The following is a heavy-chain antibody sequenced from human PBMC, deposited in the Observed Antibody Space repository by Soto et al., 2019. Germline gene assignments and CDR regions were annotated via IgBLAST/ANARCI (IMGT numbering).Heavy chain of an antibody. V-gene: IGHV1-3*05. CDR2: INAGNGNT. Sequence: QVQLVQSGAEEKKPGASVKVSCKASGYTFTSYAMHWVRQAPGQRLEWMGWINAGNGNTKYSQKFQGRVTITRDTSASTAYMELSSLRSEDTAVYYCARGGIFDSSGYYYFSAFDIWGKGTMVTVSS. CDR3: ARGGIFDSSGYYYFSAFDI. J-gene: IGHJ3*02. D-gene: IGHD3-22*01. CDR1: GYTFTSYA.